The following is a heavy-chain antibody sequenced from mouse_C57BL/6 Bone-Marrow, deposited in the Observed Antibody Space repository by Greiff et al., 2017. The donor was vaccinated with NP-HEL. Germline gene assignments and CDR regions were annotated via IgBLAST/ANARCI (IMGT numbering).Heavy chain of an antibody. CDR3: ASSSWPYSNYDLYWYFDV. D-gene: IGHD2-5*01. CDR1: GYTFTSYW. V-gene: IGHV1-72*01. J-gene: IGHJ1*03. CDR2: IDPNSGGT. Sequence: QVQLKQPGAELVKPGASVKLSCKASGYTFTSYWMHWVKQRPGRGLEWIGRIDPNSGGTKYNEKFKSKATLTVDKPSSTAYMQLSSLTSEDSAVYYCASSSWPYSNYDLYWYFDVWGTGTTVTVSS.